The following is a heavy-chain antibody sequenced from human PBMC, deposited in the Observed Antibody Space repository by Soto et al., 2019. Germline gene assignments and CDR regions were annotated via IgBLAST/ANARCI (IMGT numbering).Heavy chain of an antibody. CDR1: GGSIRNGDYY. J-gene: IGHJ4*02. CDR3: ARDLRGYSRYDYLDY. CDR2: VYYSGTT. V-gene: IGHV4-30-4*01. Sequence: KPSETLSLTCTVSGGSIRNGDYYWGWIRQPPGKGLEWIGYVYYSGTTYSHPSLNSRVSISVDTSENQLSLRLASVTAADTAVYYCARDLRGYSRYDYLDYWGQGIPVTVSS. D-gene: IGHD5-12*01.